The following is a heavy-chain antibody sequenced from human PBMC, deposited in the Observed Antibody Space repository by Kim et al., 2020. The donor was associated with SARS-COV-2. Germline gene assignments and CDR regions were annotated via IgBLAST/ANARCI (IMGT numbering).Heavy chain of an antibody. Sequence: GGSLRLSCAASGLSFSNYAMSWVRQDPGKGLEWVSAISDSGGATYYADSVKGRFTISRDNSKNTLYLQMDSLRAEDTAIYYCAKRGSGPIYYYYGMDVWG. V-gene: IGHV3-23*01. J-gene: IGHJ6*01. CDR1: GLSFSNYA. CDR2: ISDSGGAT. D-gene: IGHD3-10*01. CDR3: AKRGSGPIYYYYGMDV.